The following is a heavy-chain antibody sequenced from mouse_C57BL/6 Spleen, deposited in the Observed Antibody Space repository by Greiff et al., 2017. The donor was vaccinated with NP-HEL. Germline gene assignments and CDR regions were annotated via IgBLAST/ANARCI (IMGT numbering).Heavy chain of an antibody. D-gene: IGHD2-1*01. CDR2: ISSGSSTI. CDR1: GFTFSDYG. J-gene: IGHJ4*01. Sequence: VQVVESGGGLVKPGGSLKLSCAASGFTFSDYGMHWVRQAPEKGLEWVAYISSGSSTIYYADTVKGRFTISRDNAKNTLFLQMTSLRSEDTAMYYCARRWGNYGSHAMDYWGQGTSVTVSS. V-gene: IGHV5-17*01. CDR3: ARRWGNYGSHAMDY.